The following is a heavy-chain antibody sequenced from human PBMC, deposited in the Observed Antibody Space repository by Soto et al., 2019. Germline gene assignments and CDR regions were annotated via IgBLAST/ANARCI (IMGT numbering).Heavy chain of an antibody. CDR3: AKPRITIFGVVTYAFDI. CDR2: ISGSGGST. V-gene: IGHV3-23*01. CDR1: GFTFSSYA. Sequence: GGSLRLSCAASGFTFSSYAMSWVRQAPGKGLEWVSAISGSGGSTYYADSVKGRFTISRDNSKNTLYLQMNSLRAEDTAVYYCAKPRITIFGVVTYAFDIWGQGTMVTVSS. D-gene: IGHD3-3*01. J-gene: IGHJ3*02.